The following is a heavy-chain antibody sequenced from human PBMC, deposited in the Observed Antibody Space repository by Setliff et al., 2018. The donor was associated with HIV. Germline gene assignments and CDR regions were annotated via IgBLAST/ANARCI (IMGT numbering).Heavy chain of an antibody. CDR2: IWYDGNNK. J-gene: IGHJ4*02. D-gene: IGHD6-13*01. V-gene: IGHV3-30*02. Sequence: GGSLRLSCAASGFTFSSYGMHWVRQAPGKGLEWVAVIWYDGNNKYYADSVKGRFTISRDNSKNTLYLQMNSLRAEDTAVYYCAKDRHSSSRSEFDYWGQGTLVTVSS. CDR3: AKDRHSSSRSEFDY. CDR1: GFTFSSYG.